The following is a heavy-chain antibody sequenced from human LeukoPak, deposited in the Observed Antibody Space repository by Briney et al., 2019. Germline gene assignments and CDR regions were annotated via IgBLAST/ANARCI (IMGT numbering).Heavy chain of an antibody. CDR3: ARDEPPLNFDY. V-gene: IGHV3-7*01. J-gene: IGHJ4*02. CDR1: GFTFSSYW. Sequence: GGSLRLSCAASGFTFSSYWMGWVRQAPGKRLEWVANMNIDGSEKYYADSVKGRFTISRDNARNSVYLQMNSLRVEDTAVYYCARDEPPLNFDYWGQGTLVTVSS. CDR2: MNIDGSEK.